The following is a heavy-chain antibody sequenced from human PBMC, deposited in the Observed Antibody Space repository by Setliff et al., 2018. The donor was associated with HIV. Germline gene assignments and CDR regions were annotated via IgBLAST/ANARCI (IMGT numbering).Heavy chain of an antibody. Sequence: SETLSLTCTVSGGSISSHYWSWIRQPPGKGLGWIGSIYYSGSTNYNPSLKSRVTISVDTSKNQFSLKLSSVTAADTAVYYCARGGLDYYYGMDVWGQGTTVTVSS. J-gene: IGHJ6*02. CDR1: GGSISSHY. CDR2: IYYSGST. V-gene: IGHV4-59*11. CDR3: ARGGLDYYYGMDV.